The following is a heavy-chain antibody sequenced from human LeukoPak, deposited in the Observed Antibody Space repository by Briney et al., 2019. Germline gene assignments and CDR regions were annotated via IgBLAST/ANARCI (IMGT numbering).Heavy chain of an antibody. J-gene: IGHJ4*02. CDR2: ISSSSSYI. CDR3: ARGLSVGVAYGDY. CDR1: GFTFRSYS. D-gene: IGHD3-3*01. V-gene: IGHV3-21*01. Sequence: GGSLRLSCAASGFTFRSYSMNWVRQAPGKGLEWVSSISSSSSYIYYADSVKGRFTISRDNAKNTVYLQMNSLRAEDTALYFCARGLSVGVAYGDYWGQGTLVTVSS.